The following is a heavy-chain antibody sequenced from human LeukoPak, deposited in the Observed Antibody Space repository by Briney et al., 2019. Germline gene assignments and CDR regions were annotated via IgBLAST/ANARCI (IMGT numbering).Heavy chain of an antibody. Sequence: ASVKVSCKASGYIFTNYGITWVRQAPGQRLEWVGWISADNGNTNYAQTFQGRVTMTTDTSTSTAYMQLMSLTRDDTAVYYCARRVVVAGEWFDPWGQGTLVTVSS. D-gene: IGHD3-22*01. CDR3: ARRVVVAGEWFDP. J-gene: IGHJ5*02. V-gene: IGHV1-18*01. CDR2: ISADNGNT. CDR1: GYIFTNYG.